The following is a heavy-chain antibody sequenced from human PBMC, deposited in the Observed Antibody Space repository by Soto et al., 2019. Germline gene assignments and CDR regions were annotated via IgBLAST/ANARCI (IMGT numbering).Heavy chain of an antibody. CDR3: AREQYSSGWTRGWFDP. CDR2: IIPIFGTA. V-gene: IGHV1-69*13. D-gene: IGHD6-19*01. J-gene: IGHJ5*02. CDR1: GGTFSSYA. Sequence: ASVKVSCKASGGTFSSYAISWVRQAPGQGLEWMGGIIPIFGTANYAQKFQGRVTITADESTSTAYMELSSLRSEDTAVYYCAREQYSSGWTRGWFDPWGQGTLVTVSS.